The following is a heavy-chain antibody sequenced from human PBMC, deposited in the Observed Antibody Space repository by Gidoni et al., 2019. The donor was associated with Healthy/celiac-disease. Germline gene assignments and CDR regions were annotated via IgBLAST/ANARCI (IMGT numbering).Heavy chain of an antibody. D-gene: IGHD2-2*01. CDR2: IKQDGSEK. CDR1: GFTFSRYW. V-gene: IGHV3-7*01. Sequence: EVQLVESGGGLVQPGGSLRLSCAASGFTFSRYWMSWVRQAPGKGLEWVANIKQDGSEKYYVDSVKGRFTISRDNAKNSLYLQMNSLRAEDTAVYYCARARYCSSPCLRKEYGMDVWGQGTTVTVSS. J-gene: IGHJ6*02. CDR3: ARARYCSSPCLRKEYGMDV.